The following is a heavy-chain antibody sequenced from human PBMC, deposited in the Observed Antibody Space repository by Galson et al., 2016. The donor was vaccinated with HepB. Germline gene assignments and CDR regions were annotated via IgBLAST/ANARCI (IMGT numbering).Heavy chain of an antibody. D-gene: IGHD3-16*01. CDR2: IYHSGNA. CDR1: GGSISSGGYY. V-gene: IGHV4-31*03. J-gene: IGHJ4*02. Sequence: TLSLTCTVSGGSISSGGYYWSWIRHHPGEGLEWIGYIYHSGNAYYNASLKSRITISADTSKNQFFLKLTSLTAADTAVYFCARGGRKGLWGYYFDYWGQGTLVTVSS. CDR3: ARGGRKGLWGYYFDY.